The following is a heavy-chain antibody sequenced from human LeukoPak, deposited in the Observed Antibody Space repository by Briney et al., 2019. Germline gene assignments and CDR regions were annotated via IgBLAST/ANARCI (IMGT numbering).Heavy chain of an antibody. V-gene: IGHV4-34*01. CDR1: GGSFSGYY. CDR2: INHSGST. CDR3: ARFMVRGDPYYYYYGMDV. Sequence: SETLSLTCAVYGGSFSGYYWSWIRQPPGKGLEWIGEINHSGSTNYNPSLKSRVTISVDTSKNQFSLKLSSVTAADTAVYYCARFMVRGDPYYYYYGMDVWGQGTTVTVSS. D-gene: IGHD3-10*01. J-gene: IGHJ6*02.